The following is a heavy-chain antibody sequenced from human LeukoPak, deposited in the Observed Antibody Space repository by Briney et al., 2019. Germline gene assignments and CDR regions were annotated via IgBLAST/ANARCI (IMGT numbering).Heavy chain of an antibody. J-gene: IGHJ4*02. CDR3: ATYDSLTGYAEFDY. V-gene: IGHV1-69*05. CDR2: IIPIFGTA. CDR1: GGTFSSYA. Sequence: ASVKVSCKASGGTFSSYAISWVRQAPGQGLEWMGGIIPIFGTANYAQKFQGRVTITTDESTSTAYMELSSLRSDDTAVYYCATYDSLTGYAEFDYWGQGNLVTVPS. D-gene: IGHD3-9*01.